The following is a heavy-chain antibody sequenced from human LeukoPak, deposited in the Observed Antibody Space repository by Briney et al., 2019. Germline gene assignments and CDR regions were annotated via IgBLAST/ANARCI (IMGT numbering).Heavy chain of an antibody. V-gene: IGHV3-30-3*01. CDR2: ISYDGSNK. Sequence: GGSLRLSCAASGFTFSSYAMHWVRQAPGKGLEWVAVISYDGSNKYYADSVKGRFTISRDNSKNTLYLQMNSLRAEDTAVYYCASGGSPLYWGQGTLVTVSS. CDR1: GFTFSSYA. CDR3: ASGGSPLY. J-gene: IGHJ4*02. D-gene: IGHD4-23*01.